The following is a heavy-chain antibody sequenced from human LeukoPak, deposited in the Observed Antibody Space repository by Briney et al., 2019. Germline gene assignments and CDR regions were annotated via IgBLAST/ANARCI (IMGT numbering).Heavy chain of an antibody. D-gene: IGHD6-13*01. V-gene: IGHV3-7*01. CDR3: AKDRPQLVLDY. CDR1: GFTFSSYW. Sequence: PGGSLRLSCAASGFTFSSYWMTWVRQAPGKGLEWVGNIKGDGSEKYYVDSVKGRFTISRDNSKNTLYLQMNSLRAEDTAVYYCAKDRPQLVLDYWGQGTLVTVSS. CDR2: IKGDGSEK. J-gene: IGHJ4*02.